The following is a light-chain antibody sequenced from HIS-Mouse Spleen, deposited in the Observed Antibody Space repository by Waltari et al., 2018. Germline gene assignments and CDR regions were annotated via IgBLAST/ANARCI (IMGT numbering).Light chain of an antibody. CDR3: QQYNSYSRT. Sequence: DIQMTQSPSTLSASVGDRVTITCRASQSISSWLAWYQQKPGTAPKLLIYKASSVESGVPSRFSGSGSGTEFTLTISSLQPDDFATYYCQQYNSYSRTFGQGTKVEIK. CDR1: QSISSW. J-gene: IGKJ1*01. V-gene: IGKV1-5*03. CDR2: KAS.